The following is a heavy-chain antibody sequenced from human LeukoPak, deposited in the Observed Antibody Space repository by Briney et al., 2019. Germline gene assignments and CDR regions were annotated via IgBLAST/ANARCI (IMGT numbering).Heavy chain of an antibody. CDR1: GFTFSSYS. D-gene: IGHD3-22*01. CDR2: ISSSSSYI. J-gene: IGHJ4*02. V-gene: IGHV3-21*01. Sequence: GGSLRLSCAASGFTFSSYSMNWVRQAPGKGLEWVSSISSSSSYIYYADSVKGRFTISRDNAKNSLYLQMNSLRAEDTAVYYCAIDHDSSGYYRLDYWGQGTLVTVSS. CDR3: AIDHDSSGYYRLDY.